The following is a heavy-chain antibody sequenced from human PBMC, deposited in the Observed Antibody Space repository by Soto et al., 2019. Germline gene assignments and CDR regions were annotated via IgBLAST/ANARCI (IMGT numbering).Heavy chain of an antibody. Sequence: QVQLQQWGAGLLKPSETLSLTCAVYGGSFSGYYWSWIRQPPGKGLEWIGEINHSGSTNYNPSLRSRVTISVDTSKNQFPLKLSSVTAADTAVYYCARGRPGYSYGYHYFDYWGQGTLVTVSS. J-gene: IGHJ4*02. D-gene: IGHD5-18*01. V-gene: IGHV4-34*01. CDR1: GGSFSGYY. CDR3: ARGRPGYSYGYHYFDY. CDR2: INHSGST.